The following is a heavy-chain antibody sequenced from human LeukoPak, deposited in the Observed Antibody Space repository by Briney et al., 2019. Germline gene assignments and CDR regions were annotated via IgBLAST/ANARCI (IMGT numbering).Heavy chain of an antibody. CDR1: GFTFSSYW. CDR2: IKQDGNEK. CDR3: ARDRYSRTSINFDY. J-gene: IGHJ4*02. V-gene: IGHV3-7*01. Sequence: GGSLRLSCAASGFTFSSYWMSWVRQAPGKGLEWVANIKQDGNEKYYVDSVKGRFTISRDNAKNSLYLQMNSLRAEDTAVYYCARDRYSRTSINFDYWGQGTLVTVSS. D-gene: IGHD6-13*01.